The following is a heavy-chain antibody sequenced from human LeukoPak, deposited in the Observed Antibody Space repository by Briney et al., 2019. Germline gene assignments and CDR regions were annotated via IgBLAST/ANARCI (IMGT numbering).Heavy chain of an antibody. CDR1: GFTFSSYA. V-gene: IGHV3-30*04. CDR2: ISYDGSNK. J-gene: IGHJ3*02. CDR3: ASRITMIGGDAFDI. D-gene: IGHD3-22*01. Sequence: GGSLRLSCAASGFTFSSYAMHWARQAPGKGLEWVAVISYDGSNKYYADSVKGRFTISRDNSKNTLYLQMNSLRAEDTAVYYCASRITMIGGDAFDIWGQGTMVTVSS.